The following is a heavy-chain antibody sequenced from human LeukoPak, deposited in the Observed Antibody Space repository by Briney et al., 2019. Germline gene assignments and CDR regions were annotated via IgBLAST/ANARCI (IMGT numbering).Heavy chain of an antibody. J-gene: IGHJ4*02. D-gene: IGHD6-6*01. CDR1: GFTFSSYW. CDR3: ARGTLIITALIDY. V-gene: IGHV3-74*01. CDR2: VNTDGSST. Sequence: GGSLRLSCAASGFTFSSYWMHWVRQAPGKGLVWVSRVNTDGSSTTYADSVKGRFTISRDNAESALYLQMNSLRAEDTAVYYCARGTLIITALIDYWGQGTLVTVSS.